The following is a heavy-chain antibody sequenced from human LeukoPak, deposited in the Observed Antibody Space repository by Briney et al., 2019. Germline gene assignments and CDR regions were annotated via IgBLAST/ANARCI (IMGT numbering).Heavy chain of an antibody. CDR2: ISGSGGST. D-gene: IGHD4/OR15-4a*01. J-gene: IGHJ4*02. Sequence: GGSLRLSCAASGFTFSNYAMSWVRQAPGKGLEWVSGISGSGGSTYYADSVKGRFTISRDNSKNMLFLQMHSLRAEDTAVYYCAKEAKGAIYPYYLDYWGQGTLVTVSS. CDR1: GFTFSNYA. V-gene: IGHV3-23*01. CDR3: AKEAKGAIYPYYLDY.